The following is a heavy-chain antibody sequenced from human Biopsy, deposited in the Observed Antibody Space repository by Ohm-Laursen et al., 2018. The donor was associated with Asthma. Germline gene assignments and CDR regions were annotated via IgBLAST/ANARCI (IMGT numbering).Heavy chain of an antibody. V-gene: IGHV4-59*12. Sequence: SDTLSLTCTFSGGSINSDYWSWIRQPPGKGLEWSGFSSYSGFRKYNPSLKSRVTISVDTSKNQLSLNLTSVNAADQAVYYCARDQGDSKFDYWGQGILVTVSS. J-gene: IGHJ4*02. CDR2: SSYSGFR. CDR1: GGSINSDY. D-gene: IGHD3-16*01. CDR3: ARDQGDSKFDY.